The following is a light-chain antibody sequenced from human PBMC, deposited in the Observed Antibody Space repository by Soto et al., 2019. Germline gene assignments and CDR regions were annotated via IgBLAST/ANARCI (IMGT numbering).Light chain of an antibody. J-gene: IGKJ3*01. Sequence: DIQMTQSPSSVSASVGDTVTITCRASQDILSWLAWYQQKPGEAPRLLIYASSNLQSGVPSRFSGSRSGTEFTLTINSLQPEDFATYYCQQANTFPITFGPGTRLDIK. CDR1: QDILSW. V-gene: IGKV1-12*01. CDR2: ASS. CDR3: QQANTFPIT.